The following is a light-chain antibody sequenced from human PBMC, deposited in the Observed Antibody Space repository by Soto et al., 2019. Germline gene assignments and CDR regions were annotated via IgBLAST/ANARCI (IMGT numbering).Light chain of an antibody. Sequence: EILFTQSPGTLSLSPGERATLSCRASQSVSSYYLAWYQQKPGQAPRLLIYAASSRATGIPDRFSGGGSGTDFTLSISRLEPEDFAVYYCQQCGSSPWTFGQGTKVDIK. J-gene: IGKJ1*01. V-gene: IGKV3-20*01. CDR1: QSVSSYY. CDR3: QQCGSSPWT. CDR2: AAS.